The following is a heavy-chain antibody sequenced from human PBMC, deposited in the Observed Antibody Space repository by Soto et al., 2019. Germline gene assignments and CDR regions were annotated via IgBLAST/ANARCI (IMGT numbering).Heavy chain of an antibody. Sequence: QVQLVESGGGVVQPGRSLRLSCAASGFTFSNYAIHWVRQAPGKGLEWVAVLSYDGNNIYYADSVKGRFTVSRDNSKNTLFLQMNSLRPEDTALYYCARGPIGDAAMVTNYFDYWGQGTLVTVSS. CDR2: LSYDGNNI. J-gene: IGHJ4*02. CDR3: ARGPIGDAAMVTNYFDY. V-gene: IGHV3-30-3*01. CDR1: GFTFSNYA. D-gene: IGHD5-18*01.